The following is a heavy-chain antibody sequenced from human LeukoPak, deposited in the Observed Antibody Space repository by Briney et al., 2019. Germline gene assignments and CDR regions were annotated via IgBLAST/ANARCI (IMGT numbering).Heavy chain of an antibody. V-gene: IGHV3-30*02. Sequence: PGGSLRLSCAASGFTFRSYGMHWVRQAPGKGLEGVTFIRYYGSNKYYTDSVKGRFTISRDNYKNTLYLKMNSLRTEDTAVYHCAKDSYYYYIDVWGKGTTVTVSS. CDR3: AKDSYYYYIDV. J-gene: IGHJ6*03. CDR2: IRYYGSNK. CDR1: GFTFRSYG.